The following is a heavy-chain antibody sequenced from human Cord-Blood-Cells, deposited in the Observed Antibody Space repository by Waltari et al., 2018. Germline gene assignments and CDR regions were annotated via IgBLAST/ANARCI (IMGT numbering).Heavy chain of an antibody. D-gene: IGHD6-13*01. CDR2: INHSGST. CDR3: ARGPLIAAAGSYAFDI. Sequence: QVQLQQWGAGLLTPSETLSLTCAVYGASFSGHYCSWIRQPPGKGLEWIGEINHSGSTNYNPSLKSRVTISVDTSKNQFSLKLSSVTAADTAVYYCARGPLIAAAGSYAFDIWGQGTMVTDSS. J-gene: IGHJ3*02. V-gene: IGHV4-34*01. CDR1: GASFSGHY.